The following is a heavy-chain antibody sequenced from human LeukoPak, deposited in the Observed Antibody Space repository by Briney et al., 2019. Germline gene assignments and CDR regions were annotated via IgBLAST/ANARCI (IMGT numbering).Heavy chain of an antibody. Sequence: SETLSLTCAVYGGSFSGYYWSWIRQPPGKGLEWIGDINHSGSTNYNPSLKSRVTISVDTSKNQFSLKLSSVTAADTAVYYCARLVQGSGYDSAVAGTYYFDYWGQGTLVTVSS. J-gene: IGHJ4*02. D-gene: IGHD6-19*01. CDR2: INHSGST. V-gene: IGHV4-34*01. CDR3: ARLVQGSGYDSAVAGTYYFDY. CDR1: GGSFSGYY.